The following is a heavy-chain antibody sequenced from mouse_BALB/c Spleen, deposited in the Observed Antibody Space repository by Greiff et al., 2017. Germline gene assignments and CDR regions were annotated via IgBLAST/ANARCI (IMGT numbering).Heavy chain of an antibody. CDR3: ARNYPYFDY. V-gene: IGHV1-54*01. CDR2: INPGSGGT. Sequence: VKLMESGAELVRPGTSVKVSCKASGYAFTNYLIEWVKQRPGQGLEWIGVINPGSGGTNYNEKFKGKATLTADKSSSTAYMQLSSLTSDDSAVYFCARNYPYFDYWGQGTTLTVSS. D-gene: IGHD2-1*01. CDR1: GYAFTNYL. J-gene: IGHJ2*01.